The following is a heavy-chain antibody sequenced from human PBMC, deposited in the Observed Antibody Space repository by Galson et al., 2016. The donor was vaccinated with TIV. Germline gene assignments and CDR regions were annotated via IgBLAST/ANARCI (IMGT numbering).Heavy chain of an antibody. D-gene: IGHD2-15*01. J-gene: IGHJ3*01. CDR2: ISWNSDSI. Sequence: SLRLSCAASGFTFHHYAMHWVRQVPGKGLEWVSGISWNSDSIDYADSVKGRFTISRDNAENSVYLQMNSLSAEDTALYYCTKLSVASDGFDVWGQGTLVTVSS. CDR3: TKLSVASDGFDV. V-gene: IGHV3-9*01. CDR1: GFTFHHYA.